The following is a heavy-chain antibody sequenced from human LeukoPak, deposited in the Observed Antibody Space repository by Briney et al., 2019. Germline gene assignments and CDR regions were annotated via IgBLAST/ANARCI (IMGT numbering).Heavy chain of an antibody. CDR2: IYYSGST. CDR1: GGSIGTYY. D-gene: IGHD1-26*01. Sequence: PSETLSLTCTVSGGSIGTYYWNWIRQSPGKGLEWIGNIYYSGSTNYNPSLKSRVTISVDTSKNQFSLKLSSVTAADTAVYYCARLEWELNFDYWGQGTLVTVSS. J-gene: IGHJ4*02. CDR3: ARLEWELNFDY. V-gene: IGHV4-59*08.